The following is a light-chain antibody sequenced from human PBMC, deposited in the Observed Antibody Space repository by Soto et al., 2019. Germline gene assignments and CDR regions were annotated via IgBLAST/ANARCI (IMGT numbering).Light chain of an antibody. CDR1: QSVSSSY. J-gene: IGKJ1*01. Sequence: EIVLTRSPGTLSLSPGERATLSRRASQSVSSSYLAWYQQKPGQAPRLLIYGASSRATGIPDRFSGSGSGTDFTLTISRLEPEDFGVYYCQQYGSSPRTFGQGTKVDIK. CDR2: GAS. CDR3: QQYGSSPRT. V-gene: IGKV3-20*01.